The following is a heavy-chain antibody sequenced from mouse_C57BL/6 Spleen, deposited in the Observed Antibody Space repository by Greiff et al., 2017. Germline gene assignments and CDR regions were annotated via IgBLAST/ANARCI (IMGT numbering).Heavy chain of an antibody. CDR3: ARSGPYSNYLYYFDY. CDR1: GYTFTSYW. Sequence: VQLQQPGAELVMPGASVKLSCKASGYTFTSYWMHWVKQRPGQGLEWIGEIDPSDSYTNYNQKFKGKSTLTVDKSSSTAYMQLSSLTSEDSAVYYCARSGPYSNYLYYFDYWGQGTTLTVSS. V-gene: IGHV1-69*01. D-gene: IGHD2-5*01. J-gene: IGHJ2*01. CDR2: IDPSDSYT.